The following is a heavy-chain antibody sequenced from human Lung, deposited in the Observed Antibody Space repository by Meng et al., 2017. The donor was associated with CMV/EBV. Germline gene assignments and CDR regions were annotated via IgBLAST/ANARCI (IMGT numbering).Heavy chain of an antibody. CDR3: TTVPYDYGDYVSDY. J-gene: IGHJ4*02. D-gene: IGHD4-17*01. Sequence: GGSLRLXXAASGLTFSNAWMSWVRQAPGKGLEWVGRIKSKTDGGTTDYAAPVKGRFTISRDDSKNTLYLQMNSLKTEDTAVYYCTTVPYDYGDYVSDYWGQGPLAPFPS. CDR2: IKSKTDGGTT. CDR1: GLTFSNAW. V-gene: IGHV3-15*01.